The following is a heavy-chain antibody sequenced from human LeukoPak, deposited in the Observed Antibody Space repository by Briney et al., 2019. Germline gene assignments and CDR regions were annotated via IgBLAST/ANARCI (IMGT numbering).Heavy chain of an antibody. CDR1: GFPFCSYA. CDR2: ITDGADT. J-gene: IGHJ4*02. D-gene: IGHD1-1*01. Sequence: QTGGSLRLSCAASGFPFCSYAMTWVRQARGKGLEAVSVITDGADTYYAASVTGRFTISRDNSQNTVHLQMDNLRADDTAVYYCAKVDYWSPENYLDSWGQGTLVTVSS. V-gene: IGHV3-23*01. CDR3: AKVDYWSPENYLDS.